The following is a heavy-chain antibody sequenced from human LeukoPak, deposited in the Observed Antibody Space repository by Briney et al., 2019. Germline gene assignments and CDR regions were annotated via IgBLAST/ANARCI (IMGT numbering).Heavy chain of an antibody. CDR1: GFTFSSYS. CDR3: ARDNEIAVAGYGMDV. J-gene: IGHJ6*02. V-gene: IGHV3-48*04. D-gene: IGHD6-19*01. CDR2: ISSSSSTI. Sequence: GGSLRLSCAASGFTFSSYSMNWVRQAPGKGLEWVSYISSSSSTIYYADSVKGRFTISRDNAKNSLYLQMNSLRAEDTAVYYCARDNEIAVAGYGMDVWGQGTTVTVSS.